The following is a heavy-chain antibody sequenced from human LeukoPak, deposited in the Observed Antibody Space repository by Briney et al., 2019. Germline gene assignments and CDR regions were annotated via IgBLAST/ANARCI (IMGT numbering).Heavy chain of an antibody. CDR1: GFTVDSNY. Sequence: PGGSLRLSCAASGFTVDSNYLSWVRQAPGKGLEWVSTIYTGGSTYYADSVKGRFTISRDNSKNTLYLQMNSLRAEDTAVYYCARGNPGGEYYWGQGTLVTVSS. V-gene: IGHV3-53*01. J-gene: IGHJ4*02. D-gene: IGHD1-14*01. CDR2: IYTGGST. CDR3: ARGNPGGEYY.